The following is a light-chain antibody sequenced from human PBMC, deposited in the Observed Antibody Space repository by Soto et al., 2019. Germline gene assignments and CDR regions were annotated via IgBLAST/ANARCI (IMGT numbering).Light chain of an antibody. V-gene: IGKV1-6*01. Sequence: AIQMTQSPSSLSASIGDRVTITCRASQDIKNELGWYQQKPGKAPKLLIYAASSLQSGVPSRFSGSGSGTDFTLTITSLQPEDFATYYCLQDSNYPRTFGQGTNVEIK. CDR1: QDIKNE. CDR3: LQDSNYPRT. J-gene: IGKJ2*01. CDR2: AAS.